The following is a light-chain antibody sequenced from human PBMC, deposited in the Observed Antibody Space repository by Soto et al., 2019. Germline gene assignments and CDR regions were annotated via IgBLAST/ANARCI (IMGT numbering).Light chain of an antibody. CDR3: QQSYTTPS. Sequence: DIQMTQSPSSLSASVGDRVTITCRASHSISNSLNWYQQKPGRAPKVLIYAASNLQSGVPSRFGGSGSGTDFTLTISSLQHEDFATYYCQQSYTTPSFGGGTKGEIK. V-gene: IGKV1-39*01. CDR1: HSISNS. CDR2: AAS. J-gene: IGKJ4*01.